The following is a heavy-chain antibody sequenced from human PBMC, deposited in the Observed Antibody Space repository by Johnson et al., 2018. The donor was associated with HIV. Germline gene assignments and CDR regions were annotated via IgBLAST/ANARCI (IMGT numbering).Heavy chain of an antibody. J-gene: IGHJ3*02. CDR1: GFTFSSYG. Sequence: QVQLVESGGGLVQAGRSLRLSCAASGFTFSSYGMHWVRQAPGKGLEWVAFIRYDGSNKYYADSVKGRFTISRDNSKNTLYLQMNSLRAEDTAVYYCATTRWSDTDPFDIWGQGTMVTVSS. V-gene: IGHV3-30*02. CDR2: IRYDGSNK. CDR3: ATTRWSDTDPFDI. D-gene: IGHD3-3*01.